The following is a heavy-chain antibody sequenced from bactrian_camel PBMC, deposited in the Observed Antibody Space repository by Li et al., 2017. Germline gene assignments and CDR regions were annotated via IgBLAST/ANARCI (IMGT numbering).Heavy chain of an antibody. CDR1: GFTFSAYT. CDR3: AADPPSSWNSEPCQIYEYFY. CDR2: ISNGGGST. D-gene: IGHD4*01. J-gene: IGHJ4*01. V-gene: IGHV3S31*01. Sequence: VQLVESGGGSVQPGGSLRLSCAASGFTFSAYTMSWVRQAPGKGLEWVSRISNGGGSTYYADSVKGRFTIARDNAKNTLYLQMDSLQLEDTAMYYCAADPPSSWNSEPCQIYEYFYWGQGTQVTVS.